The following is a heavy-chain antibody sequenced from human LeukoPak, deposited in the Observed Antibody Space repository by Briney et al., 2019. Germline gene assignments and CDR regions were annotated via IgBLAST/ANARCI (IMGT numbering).Heavy chain of an antibody. V-gene: IGHV4-39*01. J-gene: IGHJ5*02. CDR3: AKNVLLWFGELSTNNWFDP. CDR2: IYYSGST. Sequence: PSETLSLTCTVSGGSISSSSYYWGWIRQPPEKGLEWIGSIYYSGSTYYNPSLKSRVTISVDTSKNQFSLKLSSVTAADTAVYYCAKNVLLWFGELSTNNWFDPWGQGTLVTVSS. CDR1: GGSISSSSYY. D-gene: IGHD3-10*01.